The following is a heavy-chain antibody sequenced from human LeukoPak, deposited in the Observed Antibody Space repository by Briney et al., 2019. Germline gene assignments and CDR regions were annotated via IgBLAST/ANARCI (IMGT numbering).Heavy chain of an antibody. Sequence: KPSETLSLTCTVSGGSISSSSYYWGWIRQPPGKGLEWIGSIYHSGSTYYNPSLKSRVTISVDTSKNQFSLKLSSATAADTAVYYCANSIDFDYGDYYFDYWGQGALVTISS. J-gene: IGHJ4*02. D-gene: IGHD4-17*01. CDR3: ANSIDFDYGDYYFDY. CDR1: GGSISSSSYY. CDR2: IYHSGST. V-gene: IGHV4-39*07.